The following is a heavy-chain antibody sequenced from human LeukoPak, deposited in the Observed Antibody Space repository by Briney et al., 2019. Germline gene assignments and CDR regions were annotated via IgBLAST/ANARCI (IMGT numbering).Heavy chain of an antibody. CDR2: INHSGST. V-gene: IGHV4-34*01. D-gene: IGHD1-26*01. J-gene: IGHJ4*02. Sequence: PSETLSLTCAVYGGSFSGYYWSWIRQPPGKGLEWIGEINHSGSTNYNPSLKSRVTISVDTSKNQFSLKLSSVTAADTAVYYCARGRLRATTGSYYFDYWGQGTLVTVSS. CDR3: ARGRLRATTGSYYFDY. CDR1: GGSFSGYY.